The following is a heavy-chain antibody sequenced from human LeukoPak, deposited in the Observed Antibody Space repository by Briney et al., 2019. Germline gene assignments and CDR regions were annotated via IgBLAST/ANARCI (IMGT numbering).Heavy chain of an antibody. CDR1: GFTFSIYA. Sequence: GGSLRLSCAASGFTFSIYAMSWVRQAPGKGLEWVSDIYGSGVTTYYADSVKGRFTISRGNSKNTLYLQMNSLRAEDTAVYYCAKDTQRGSYGYWGQGTLVTVSS. D-gene: IGHD1-26*01. CDR3: AKDTQRGSYGY. V-gene: IGHV3-23*01. J-gene: IGHJ4*02. CDR2: IYGSGVTT.